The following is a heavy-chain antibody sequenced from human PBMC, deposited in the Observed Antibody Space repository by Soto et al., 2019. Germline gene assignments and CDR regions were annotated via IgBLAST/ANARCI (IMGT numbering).Heavy chain of an antibody. J-gene: IGHJ5*01. CDR3: ARDRCYDGTCYSASDS. CDR1: GFSFSTYN. Sequence: GGSLRLSCAASGFSFSTYNMDWVRQAPGKGPEWIAYISTTSFTIYYADSVKGRFTISRDNDRNSLYLEMNSLRDENTAVYYCARDRCYDGTCYSASDSWGQGTLVTVSS. CDR2: ISTTSFTI. D-gene: IGHD2-15*01. V-gene: IGHV3-48*02.